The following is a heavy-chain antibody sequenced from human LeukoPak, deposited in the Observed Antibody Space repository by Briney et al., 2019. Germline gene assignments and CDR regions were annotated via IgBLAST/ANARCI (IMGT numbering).Heavy chain of an antibody. CDR1: GGSISSSNW. CDR3: ARGKAAAGTSYSAGMDV. D-gene: IGHD6-13*01. Sequence: PSGTLSLTCAVSGGSISSSNWWSWVRQPPGKGLEWIGEIYHSGSTNYNSSLKSRVTISVDKSKNQFSLKLSSVTAADTAVYYCARGKAAAGTSYSAGMDVWGQGTTVTVSS. CDR2: IYHSGST. J-gene: IGHJ6*02. V-gene: IGHV4-4*02.